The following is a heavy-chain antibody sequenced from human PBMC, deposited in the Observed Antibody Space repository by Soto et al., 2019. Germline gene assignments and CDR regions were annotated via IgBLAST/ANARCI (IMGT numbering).Heavy chain of an antibody. J-gene: IGHJ2*01. D-gene: IGHD2-15*01. Sequence: GGSLRLSCAASGFTFNNYAMTWVRQTPGTGLEWVSSICGPGVTTYYIDSVKGRFTMSRDNSKNTLFLQMDSLRAEDTAVYYCARGTQISCSGPICYPLDLWGRGTLVTVSS. CDR3: ARGTQISCSGPICYPLDL. V-gene: IGHV3-23*01. CDR2: ICGPGVTT. CDR1: GFTFNNYA.